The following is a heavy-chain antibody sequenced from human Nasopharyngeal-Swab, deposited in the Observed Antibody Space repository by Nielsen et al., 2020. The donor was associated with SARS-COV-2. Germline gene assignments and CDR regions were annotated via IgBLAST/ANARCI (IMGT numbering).Heavy chain of an antibody. CDR3: ARGGGSGSNYHHFPYMDV. CDR2: IYYSGST. CDR1: GGSISTSSYY. D-gene: IGHD2-15*01. V-gene: IGHV4-39*07. Sequence: SETLFLTCTVSGGSISTSSYYWGWIRQPPGKGLEWIGSIYYSGSTYYNPSLKSRVSILEDTSKNQFSLTLSSVTAADTAVYYCARGGGSGSNYHHFPYMDVWGKGTTVTVSS. J-gene: IGHJ6*03.